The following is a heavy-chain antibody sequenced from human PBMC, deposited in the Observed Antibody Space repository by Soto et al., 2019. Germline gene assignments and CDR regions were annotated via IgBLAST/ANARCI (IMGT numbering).Heavy chain of an antibody. CDR2: ISGDGATT. D-gene: IGHD6-19*01. J-gene: IGHJ4*02. CDR3: ARDLTSSGRSTYLGY. Sequence: EVQLLESGGVLVQPGGSLRLSCAASGFTFSSYALSWVRQAPGKGLEWVSGISGDGATTYYTDSVKGRFTISRDSSTNTLYLQMTSLRAEDSAVYYCARDLTSSGRSTYLGYWGQGTLVTVSS. V-gene: IGHV3-23*01. CDR1: GFTFSSYA.